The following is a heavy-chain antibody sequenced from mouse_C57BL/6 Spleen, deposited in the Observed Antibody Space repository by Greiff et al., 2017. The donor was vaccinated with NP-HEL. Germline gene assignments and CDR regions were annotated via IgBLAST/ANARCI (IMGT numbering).Heavy chain of an antibody. D-gene: IGHD2-1*01. J-gene: IGHJ1*03. CDR2: ILPGSGST. V-gene: IGHV1-9*01. CDR1: GYTFTGYW. CDR3: ERGGEYDNYADWYFDV. Sequence: QVQLQQSGAELMKPGASVKLSCKATGYTFTGYWIEWVKQRPGHGLEWIGGILPGSGSTNYNEKFKGKATFTADPSSNTAYMQLRSLTTEDSAIYYGERGGEYDNYADWYFDVWGKGTTVTVSS.